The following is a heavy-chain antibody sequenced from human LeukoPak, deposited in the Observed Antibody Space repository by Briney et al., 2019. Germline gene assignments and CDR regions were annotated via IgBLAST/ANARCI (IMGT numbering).Heavy chain of an antibody. J-gene: IGHJ5*02. Sequence: GESLKISCQASGYNFTTYWITWVRQMPGRGLEWMGRIDPSDSYTTYNPSFQGHVTISTDKSISTAYLQWSGLKASDTAVYYCARRTCSGGSCGWLDPWGQGTLVTVSS. CDR1: GYNFTTYW. D-gene: IGHD2-15*01. V-gene: IGHV5-10-1*01. CDR3: ARRTCSGGSCGWLDP. CDR2: IDPSDSYT.